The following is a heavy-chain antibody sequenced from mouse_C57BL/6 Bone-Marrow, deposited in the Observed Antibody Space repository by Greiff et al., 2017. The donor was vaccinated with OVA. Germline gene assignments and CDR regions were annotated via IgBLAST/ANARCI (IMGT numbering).Heavy chain of an antibody. Sequence: QVQLRQPGAELVRPGTSVKLSCKASGYTFTSYWMHWVKQRPGQGLEWIGVIDPSDSYTNYNQKFKGKATLTVDTSSSTAYMQLSSLTSEDSAVYYCARLRRRPYYFEYWGQGTTLTVSS. CDR1: GYTFTSYW. D-gene: IGHD2-12*01. CDR2: IDPSDSYT. V-gene: IGHV1-59*01. CDR3: ARLRRRPYYFEY. J-gene: IGHJ2*01.